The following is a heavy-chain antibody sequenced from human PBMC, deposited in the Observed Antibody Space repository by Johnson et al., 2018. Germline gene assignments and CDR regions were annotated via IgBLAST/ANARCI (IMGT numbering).Heavy chain of an antibody. D-gene: IGHD1-1*01. CDR2: ISSSSSYI. CDR3: ASLIDWNPRGHYYYYMDV. Sequence: VQLVQSGGGLVKPGGSLRLSCAASGFTFSSYSMNWVRQAPGKGLEWVSSISSSSSYIYYADSVKGRLTISRDNAKNSLYLQMNRLRAEETAVYHCASLIDWNPRGHYYYYMDVWGKGTTVTVSS. CDR1: GFTFSSYS. V-gene: IGHV3-21*01. J-gene: IGHJ6*03.